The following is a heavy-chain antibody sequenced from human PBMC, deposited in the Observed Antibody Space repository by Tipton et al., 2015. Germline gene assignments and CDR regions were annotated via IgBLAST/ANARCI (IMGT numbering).Heavy chain of an antibody. D-gene: IGHD6-19*01. CDR3: AKANRGYRYGWSPYYLDY. V-gene: IGHV3-9*01. J-gene: IGHJ4*02. Sequence: SLRLSCAAPGFIFHDYAMYWVRQAPGKGLEWVSGISWNSGSIGYADSVKGRFSISRDNAKNSLDLQMNSLRAEDTALYYCAKANRGYRYGWSPYYLDYWGQGTLVTVSS. CDR1: GFIFHDYA. CDR2: ISWNSGSI.